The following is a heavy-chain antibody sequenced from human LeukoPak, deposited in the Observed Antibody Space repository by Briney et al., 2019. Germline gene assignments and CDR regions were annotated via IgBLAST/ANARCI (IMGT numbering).Heavy chain of an antibody. CDR3: LRRPTGSYYHGVDV. CDR2: ISWNSGRI. CDR1: GFTFDDYA. Sequence: QPGRSLRLSCAASGFTFDDYAMHWVRLAPGKGLEWVSGISWNSGRIGYADSVKGRFTISRDNAKNFVYLQMNSLRPEDTALYYCLRRPTGSYYHGVDVWGQGTTVTVSS. J-gene: IGHJ6*02. V-gene: IGHV3-9*01.